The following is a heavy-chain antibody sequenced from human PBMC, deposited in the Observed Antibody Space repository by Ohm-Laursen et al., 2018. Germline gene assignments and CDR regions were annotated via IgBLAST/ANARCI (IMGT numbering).Heavy chain of an antibody. V-gene: IGHV3-7*01. Sequence: SLRLSCSAPGFTFSSYWMSWVRQAPGKGLESLANINQGGSEEYYADSVKGRFTISRDNAKDSLYLQMNSLRAEDTAVYYCASYDPWSGFSFHSWGQGTLVTVSS. CDR3: ASYDPWSGFSFHS. J-gene: IGHJ4*02. CDR1: GFTFSSYW. D-gene: IGHD3-3*01. CDR2: INQGGSEE.